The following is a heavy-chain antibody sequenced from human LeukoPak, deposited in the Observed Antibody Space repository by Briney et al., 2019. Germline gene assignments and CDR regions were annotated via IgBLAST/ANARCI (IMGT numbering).Heavy chain of an antibody. Sequence: ASVKVPCTASGYTFTGYYMHWVRQAPGQGLEWMGWINPNSGGTNYAQKFQGRVTMTRDTSISTAYMELSRLRSDDTAVYYCARRITILNWFDPWGQGTLVTVSS. CDR2: INPNSGGT. CDR3: ARRITILNWFDP. D-gene: IGHD3-3*01. V-gene: IGHV1-2*02. CDR1: GYTFTGYY. J-gene: IGHJ5*02.